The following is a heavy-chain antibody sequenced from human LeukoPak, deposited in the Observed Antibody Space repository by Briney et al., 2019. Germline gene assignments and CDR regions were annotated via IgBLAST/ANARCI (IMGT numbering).Heavy chain of an antibody. D-gene: IGHD2-21*02. CDR2: IYHSGST. CDR3: ARGVVTATRRGAFDI. J-gene: IGHJ3*02. Sequence: SQTLSLTCAVSGGSISSGGYSWSWIRQPPGKGLEWIGYIYHSGSTYYNPSLKSRVTISVDRSKNQFSLKLSSVTAADTAVYYCARGVVTATRRGAFDIWGQGTMVTVSS. CDR1: GGSISSGGYS. V-gene: IGHV4-30-2*01.